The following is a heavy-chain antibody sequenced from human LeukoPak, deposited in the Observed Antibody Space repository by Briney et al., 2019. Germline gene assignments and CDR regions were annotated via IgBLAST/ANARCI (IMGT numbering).Heavy chain of an antibody. D-gene: IGHD6-13*01. Sequence: GGSLRLSCAASGFTFSSYSMNWVRQAPGKGLEWVSSISSSSSYIYYADSVKGRFTISRDNAKNSLYLQMNSLRAEDTAVYYCEVQGIAAAGMNYFDYWGQGTLVTVSS. CDR3: EVQGIAAAGMNYFDY. CDR2: ISSSSSYI. CDR1: GFTFSSYS. V-gene: IGHV3-21*01. J-gene: IGHJ4*02.